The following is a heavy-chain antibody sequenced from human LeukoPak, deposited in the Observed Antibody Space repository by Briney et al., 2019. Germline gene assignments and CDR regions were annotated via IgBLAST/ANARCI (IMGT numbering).Heavy chain of an antibody. CDR3: ARDFTVDTAMDAFDY. J-gene: IGHJ4*02. CDR2: ISAYNGNT. CDR1: GYTFTSYG. Sequence: GASVKVSCKASGYTFTSYGISWVRQAPGQGLEWMGWISAYNGNTNYAQKLQGRVTMTTDTSTSTAYMELRSLRSDDTAVYYCARDFTVDTAMDAFDYWGQGTLVTVS. V-gene: IGHV1-18*01. D-gene: IGHD5-18*01.